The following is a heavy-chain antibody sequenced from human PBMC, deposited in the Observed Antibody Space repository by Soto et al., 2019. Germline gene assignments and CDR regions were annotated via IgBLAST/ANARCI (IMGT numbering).Heavy chain of an antibody. CDR2: ISGSGGGT. CDR3: TRDPNGDHIGAFDF. D-gene: IGHD4-17*01. Sequence: EVQVVESGGGLVQPGGSLRLSCATSKLTFSAYAMTWVRQAPGEGLEWVSSISGSGGGTSYADSVKGRFSISRDNSKNTLYLRMNSLRVEDTAVYYCTRDPNGDHIGAFDFWGQGIVVTVSS. CDR1: KLTFSAYA. V-gene: IGHV3-23*04. J-gene: IGHJ3*01.